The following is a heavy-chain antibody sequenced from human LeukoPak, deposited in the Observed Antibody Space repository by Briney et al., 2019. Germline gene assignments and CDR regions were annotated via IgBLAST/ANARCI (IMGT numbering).Heavy chain of an antibody. Sequence: GGSLRLSCAASGFTFSSYSMNWVRQAPGKGLEWISYISSGSSIHYADSVKGRFTISRDNAKNSLFLHMNSLRAEDTAVYFCASTYSMASYCTSTTCPSWYWGQGTLVTDSS. CDR3: ASTYSMASYCTSTTCPSWY. J-gene: IGHJ4*02. CDR2: ISSGSSI. CDR1: GFTFSSYS. D-gene: IGHD2-2*01. V-gene: IGHV3-48*01.